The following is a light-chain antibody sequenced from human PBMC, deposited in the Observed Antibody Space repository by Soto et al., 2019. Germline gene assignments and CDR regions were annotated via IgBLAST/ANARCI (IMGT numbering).Light chain of an antibody. CDR3: QQYNSYLLWT. CDR1: QSISSW. J-gene: IGKJ1*01. CDR2: DAS. Sequence: DIQITQSPSTLSASVGDRVTITCRASQSISSWLAWYQQKPGKAPKLLIYDASSLESGVPSRFSGSGSGTEFTLTISSLQPDDFATYYCQQYNSYLLWTFGQGTKVDIK. V-gene: IGKV1-5*01.